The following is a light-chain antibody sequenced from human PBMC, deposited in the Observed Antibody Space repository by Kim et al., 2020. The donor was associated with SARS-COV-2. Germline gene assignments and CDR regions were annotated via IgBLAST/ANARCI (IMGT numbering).Light chain of an antibody. V-gene: IGLV3-19*01. CDR2: GKN. CDR3: HSRDSSNNHL. J-gene: IGLJ3*02. CDR1: SLRRYY. Sequence: SSDLTQDPAVSVALGQTVRITCQGDSLRRYYASWYQQKSGQAPVLVIYGKNNRPSGIPDRVSGSSSGNTTSLTITGAPAEDEADYYCHSRDSSNNHLFGG.